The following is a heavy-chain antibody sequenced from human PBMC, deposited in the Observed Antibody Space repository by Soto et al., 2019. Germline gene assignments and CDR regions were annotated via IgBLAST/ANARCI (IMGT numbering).Heavy chain of an antibody. V-gene: IGHV1-69*01. CDR1: AGTFRSYA. J-gene: IGHJ6*02. D-gene: IGHD2-2*01. Sequence: QVQLVQSGAEVKKPGSSVKVSCKASAGTFRSYAFSWVRQAPGQGLEWMGRIIPMFATPKYAQKFQGRVTISADESTRTAYMELSSLRYEDTAVYYCARAAVVSGATYYYYAMDAWGHGTTVTVSS. CDR2: IIPMFATP. CDR3: ARAAVVSGATYYYYAMDA.